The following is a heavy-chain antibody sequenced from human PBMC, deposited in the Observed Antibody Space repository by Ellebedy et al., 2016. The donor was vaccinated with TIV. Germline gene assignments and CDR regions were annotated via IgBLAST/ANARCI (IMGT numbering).Heavy chain of an antibody. CDR2: MSPNNGNT. CDR1: GYTFTTYD. Sequence: AASVKVSCKASGYTFTTYDINWVRQATGQGLEWMGWMSPNNGNTGYAQNFQGRVTMTRDTSISTAYMELSTLTSEDTAVYYCARASDSSTYRPFDYWGQGILVTVSS. CDR3: ARASDSSTYRPFDY. V-gene: IGHV1-8*01. J-gene: IGHJ4*02. D-gene: IGHD6-13*01.